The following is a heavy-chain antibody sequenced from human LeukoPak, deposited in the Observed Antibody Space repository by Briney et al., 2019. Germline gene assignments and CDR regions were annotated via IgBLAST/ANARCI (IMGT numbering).Heavy chain of an antibody. CDR1: GFTFSYYS. V-gene: IGHV3-21*01. Sequence: GGSLRLSCAASGFTFSYYSMNWIRQAPGRGLEWVSCISSSSSLIFYSDSVRGRFTISRDNAKNLLYLHMNSLRVEDTAVYYCAKVDRGDYSSSPVPYYNYYMNVWGKGTTVTVSS. CDR3: AKVDRGDYSSSPVPYYNYYMNV. D-gene: IGHD6-13*01. CDR2: ISSSSSLI. J-gene: IGHJ6*03.